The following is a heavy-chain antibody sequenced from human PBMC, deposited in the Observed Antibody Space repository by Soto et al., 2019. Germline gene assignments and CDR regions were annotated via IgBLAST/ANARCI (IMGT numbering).Heavy chain of an antibody. D-gene: IGHD2-15*01. V-gene: IGHV5-51*01. J-gene: IGHJ4*02. CDR3: ARQDPMALYYFDN. CDR2: IYPSISDT. CDR1: EYSFSNYG. Sequence: PVESQKVSRKGAEYSFSNYGIGWMSQMPGKGLEWMGIIYPSISDTKYSPSCQGQVAISVDKSISTAYLQWSSLRASDTAMYYCARQDPMALYYFDNWGQGSLVTVSS.